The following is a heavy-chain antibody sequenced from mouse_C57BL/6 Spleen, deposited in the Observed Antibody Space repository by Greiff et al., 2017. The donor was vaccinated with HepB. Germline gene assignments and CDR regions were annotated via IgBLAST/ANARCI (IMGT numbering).Heavy chain of an antibody. CDR3: AILPIEDFDY. Sequence: VQLQQSGPELVKPGASVKISCKASGYAFSSSWMNWVKQRPGKGLEWIGRIYPGDGDTNYNGKFKGKATLTADKSSSTAYMQLSSLTSEDSAVYFCAILPIEDFDYWGQGTTLTVSS. J-gene: IGHJ2*01. CDR1: GYAFSSSW. CDR2: IYPGDGDT. D-gene: IGHD2-10*01. V-gene: IGHV1-82*01.